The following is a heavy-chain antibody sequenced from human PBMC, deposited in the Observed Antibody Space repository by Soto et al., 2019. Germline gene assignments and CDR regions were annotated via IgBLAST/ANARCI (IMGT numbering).Heavy chain of an antibody. CDR2: ISGSGGST. CDR1: GFTFSSYA. V-gene: IGHV3-23*01. CDR3: AKDFEYYDFWSGRGAFDI. D-gene: IGHD3-3*01. Sequence: GGSLRLSCAASGFTFSSYAMSWVRQAPGKGLEWVSAISGSGGSTYYADSVKGRFTISRDNSKNTLYLQMNSLRAEDTAVYYCAKDFEYYDFWSGRGAFDIWGKGTMVTVPS. J-gene: IGHJ3*02.